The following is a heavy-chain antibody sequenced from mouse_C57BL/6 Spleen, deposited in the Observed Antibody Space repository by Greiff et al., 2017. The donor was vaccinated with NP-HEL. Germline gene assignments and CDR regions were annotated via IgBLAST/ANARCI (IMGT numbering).Heavy chain of an antibody. Sequence: DVHLVESGGGLVKPGGSLKLSCAASGFTFSSYAMSWVRQTPEKRLEWVATISDGGSYTYYPDNVKGRFTISRDNAKNNLYLQMSHLKSEDTAMYYCARYSNYEAMDYWGQGTSVTVAS. CDR3: ARYSNYEAMDY. CDR2: ISDGGSYT. CDR1: GFTFSSYA. V-gene: IGHV5-4*01. J-gene: IGHJ4*01. D-gene: IGHD2-5*01.